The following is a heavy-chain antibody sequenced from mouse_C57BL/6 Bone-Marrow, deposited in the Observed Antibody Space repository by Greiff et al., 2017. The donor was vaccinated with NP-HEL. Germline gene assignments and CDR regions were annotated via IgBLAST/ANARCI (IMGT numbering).Heavy chain of an antibody. CDR3: TFYYYGSSYERTFDY. CDR2: IDPENGDT. CDR1: GFNIKDDY. D-gene: IGHD1-1*01. V-gene: IGHV14-4*01. J-gene: IGHJ2*01. Sequence: VQLQQSGAELVRPGASVKLSCTASGFNIKDDYMHWVKQRPEQGLEWIGWIDPENGDTEYASKFQGKATITADTSSNKAYLQLSSLTSEDTAVYYCTFYYYGSSYERTFDYWGQGTTLTVSS.